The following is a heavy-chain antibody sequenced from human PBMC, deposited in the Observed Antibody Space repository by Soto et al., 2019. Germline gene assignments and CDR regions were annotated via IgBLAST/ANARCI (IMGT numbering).Heavy chain of an antibody. Sequence: QVQLVQSGAEVKKPGASVKVSCKASGYTFTSYAMPLVRQAPGQRLEWMGWINAGNGNTKYSQKFQGRVTITRDTSASTAYMELSSLRSEDTAVYYCARDLGVGAASDYWGQGTLVTVSS. D-gene: IGHD1-26*01. CDR1: GYTFTSYA. CDR2: INAGNGNT. CDR3: ARDLGVGAASDY. V-gene: IGHV1-3*01. J-gene: IGHJ4*02.